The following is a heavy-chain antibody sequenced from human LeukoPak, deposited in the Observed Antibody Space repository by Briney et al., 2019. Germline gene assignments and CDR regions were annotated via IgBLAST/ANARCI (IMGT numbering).Heavy chain of an antibody. J-gene: IGHJ4*02. V-gene: IGHV4-39*07. D-gene: IGHD3-3*01. CDR2: IYYSGST. CDR1: GGSISSSSYY. CDR3: ARLLQGDFDFWTKTHYYFDY. Sequence: SETLSLTCTVSGGSISSSSYYWGWIRQPPGKGLEWIGSIYYSGSTYYNPSLKSRVTISVDTSKNQFSLKLSSVTAADTAVYYCARLLQGDFDFWTKTHYYFDYWGQGTLVTVSS.